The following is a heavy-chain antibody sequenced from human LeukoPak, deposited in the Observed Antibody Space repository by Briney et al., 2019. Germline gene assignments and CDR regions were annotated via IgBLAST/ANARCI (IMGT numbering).Heavy chain of an antibody. V-gene: IGHV3-30-3*01. CDR1: GFTFSSYA. CDR2: ISYDGSNK. CDR3: AKYCSSTSCYVY. D-gene: IGHD2-2*01. Sequence: GRSLRLSCAASGFTFSSYAMHWVRQAPGKGLEWVAVISYDGSNKYYADSVKGRFTISRDNSKNTLYLQMNSLRAEDTAVYYCAKYCSSTSCYVYWGQGTLVTVSS. J-gene: IGHJ4*02.